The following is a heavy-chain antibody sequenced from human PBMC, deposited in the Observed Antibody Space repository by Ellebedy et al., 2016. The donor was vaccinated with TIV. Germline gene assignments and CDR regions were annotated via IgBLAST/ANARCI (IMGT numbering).Heavy chain of an antibody. J-gene: IGHJ5*02. Sequence: ASVKVSCKASGYSFSTYGISWVRQAPGQGLEWVGWISPYTGDTKYAQNVQGRVTMTTETSTSTAYMELRRLRSDDTAVYYCARDLFDILTGSYTWFDPWGQGTLVTVSS. D-gene: IGHD3-9*01. CDR3: ARDLFDILTGSYTWFDP. CDR2: ISPYTGDT. CDR1: GYSFSTYG. V-gene: IGHV1-18*01.